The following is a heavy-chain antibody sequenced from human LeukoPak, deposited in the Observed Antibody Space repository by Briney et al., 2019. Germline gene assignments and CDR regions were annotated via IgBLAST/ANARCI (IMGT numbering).Heavy chain of an antibody. CDR1: GFTFNTYG. CDR3: ARGGVDYYGSGTYYLMYYFDY. D-gene: IGHD3-10*01. J-gene: IGHJ4*02. V-gene: IGHV3-23*01. Sequence: PGETLRLSCAASGFTFNTYGMSWVRQAPGKGLEWVSGISGSGGATYYADSVKGRFTISRDDPHNTLYLQMNSLRAEDTAVYFCARGGVDYYGSGTYYLMYYFDYWGQGALVTVSS. CDR2: ISGSGGAT.